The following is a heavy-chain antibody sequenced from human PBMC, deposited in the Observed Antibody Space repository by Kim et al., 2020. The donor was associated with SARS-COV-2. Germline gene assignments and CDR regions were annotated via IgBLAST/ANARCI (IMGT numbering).Heavy chain of an antibody. D-gene: IGHD3-16*02. CDR1: GFDFNSYT. J-gene: IGHJ3*01. V-gene: IGHV3-21*01. CDR2: ISRTSSHT. CDR3: TRDYDSWGIYRRYAFDL. Sequence: GGSLRLSCVASGFDFNSYTINWVRLAPGKGLELVSSISRTSSHTYYADSVKGRFTISRDNAKNSLYLQMNTLRGEDTAVYYCTRDYDSWGIYRRYAFDL.